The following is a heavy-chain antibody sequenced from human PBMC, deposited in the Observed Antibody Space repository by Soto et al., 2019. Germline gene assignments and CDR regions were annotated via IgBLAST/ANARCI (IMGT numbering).Heavy chain of an antibody. D-gene: IGHD3-22*01. CDR3: STDSMTSPLY. V-gene: IGHV3-15*01. CDR1: GFTFSTAW. Sequence: GGSLRLSCAASGFTFSTAWMSWVRQAPGKGLEWVGRIKSKKDGGTTDYAAPVKGRFTISRDDSENTLYLQMNSLKTDDTAVYYCSTDSMTSPLYWGQGTLVTVSS. CDR2: IKSKKDGGTT. J-gene: IGHJ4*02.